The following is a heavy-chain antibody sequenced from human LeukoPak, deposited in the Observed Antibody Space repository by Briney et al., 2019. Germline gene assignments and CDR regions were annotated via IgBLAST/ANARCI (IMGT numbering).Heavy chain of an antibody. CDR3: ARDPVSRWYFDL. J-gene: IGHJ2*01. Sequence: SETLSLTCTVSGGSISSYYWSWIRQPAGKGLEWIGRIYTSGSTNYNPSLKSRVTMSVDTSKNQLSLKLSSVTAADTAVYYCARDPVSRWYFDLWGRGTLVTVSS. D-gene: IGHD3-16*02. V-gene: IGHV4-4*07. CDR2: IYTSGST. CDR1: GGSISSYY.